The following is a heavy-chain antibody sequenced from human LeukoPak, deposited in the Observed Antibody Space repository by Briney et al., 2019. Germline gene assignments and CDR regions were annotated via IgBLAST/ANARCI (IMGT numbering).Heavy chain of an antibody. J-gene: IGHJ6*03. D-gene: IGHD3-10*01. Sequence: PGSSLRLSCAASGFTFSRNVVHWVRQAPGKGLEWVALISYDGNNKFYADSVKGRFTISRDNSRNTLYLQMNSLRGEDAAVYSCARGGIPTGPYYYFYYMDVWGIGTAVTVSS. CDR1: GFTFSRNV. CDR2: ISYDGNNK. CDR3: ARGGIPTGPYYYFYYMDV. V-gene: IGHV3-30*01.